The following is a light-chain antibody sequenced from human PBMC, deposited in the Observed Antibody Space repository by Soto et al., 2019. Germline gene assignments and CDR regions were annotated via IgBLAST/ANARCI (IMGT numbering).Light chain of an antibody. CDR3: ETWDSNTWV. J-gene: IGLJ3*02. V-gene: IGLV4-60*02. CDR2: LEGRGGY. CDR1: SGHSSYI. Sequence: QAVVTQSSSASASLGSSVKLTCTLSSGHSSYIIAWHQQQPGKAPRYLMKLEGRGGYNGGSGVPDRFSGSSSGAARYLTISNLQLEDEADYYCETWDSNTWVFGGGTKLTVL.